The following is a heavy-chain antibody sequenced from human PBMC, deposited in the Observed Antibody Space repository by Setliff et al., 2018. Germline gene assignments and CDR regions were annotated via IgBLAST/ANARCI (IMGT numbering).Heavy chain of an antibody. CDR2: INPNSGGT. D-gene: IGHD3-10*01. J-gene: IGHJ4*02. V-gene: IGHV1-2*02. CDR1: AYSFTDYY. CDR3: TRLFQGYDYYKKFDS. Sequence: ASVKVSCKTSAYSFTDYYIQWVRQAPGQGLEWMGWINPNSGGTKYSPKFQGRVAMTRDTSVTTAFLELSGLTYDDTAVYYCTRLFQGYDYYKKFDSWGQGTLVTVSS.